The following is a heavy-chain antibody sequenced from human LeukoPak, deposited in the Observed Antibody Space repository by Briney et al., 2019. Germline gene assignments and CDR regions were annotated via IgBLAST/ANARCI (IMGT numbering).Heavy chain of an antibody. J-gene: IGHJ4*02. Sequence: GGSLRLSCTAIGFTFSSYAMNWVRQAPGKGLEWVSSISSSSSYIYYADSVKGRFTISRDNAKNSLYLQMNSLRAEDTAVYYCARAPGSGWSFDYWGQGTLVTVSS. D-gene: IGHD6-19*01. CDR1: GFTFSSYA. CDR2: ISSSSSYI. CDR3: ARAPGSGWSFDY. V-gene: IGHV3-21*01.